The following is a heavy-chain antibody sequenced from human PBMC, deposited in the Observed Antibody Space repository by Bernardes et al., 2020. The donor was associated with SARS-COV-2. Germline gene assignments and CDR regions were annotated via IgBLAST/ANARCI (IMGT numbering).Heavy chain of an antibody. Sequence: SETLSLTCTVSGGSISSSSYYWGWIRQPPGKGLEWIGSIYYSGSTYYNPSLKSRVTISVDTSKNQFSLKLSSVTAADTAVYYCANYYGSGTYRDAFDIWGQGTMVTVSS. CDR3: ANYYGSGTYRDAFDI. J-gene: IGHJ3*02. D-gene: IGHD3-10*01. CDR1: GGSISSSSYY. V-gene: IGHV4-39*01. CDR2: IYYSGST.